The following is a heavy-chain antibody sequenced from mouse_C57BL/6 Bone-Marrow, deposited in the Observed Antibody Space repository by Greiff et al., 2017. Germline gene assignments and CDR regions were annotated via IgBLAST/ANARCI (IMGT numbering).Heavy chain of an antibody. Sequence: VQLQQPGAELVKPGASVKMSCKASGYTFTSYWITWVKQRPGQGLEWIGDIYPGSGSTNYNEKFKSKATLTVDTSSSTAYMQLSSRTSEDAAVYYCAISTMVTTAWFAYWGQGTLVTVSA. D-gene: IGHD2-1*01. V-gene: IGHV1-55*01. J-gene: IGHJ3*01. CDR2: IYPGSGST. CDR1: GYTFTSYW. CDR3: AISTMVTTAWFAY.